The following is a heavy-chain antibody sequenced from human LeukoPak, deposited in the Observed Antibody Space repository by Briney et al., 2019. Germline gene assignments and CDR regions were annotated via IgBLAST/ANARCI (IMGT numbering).Heavy chain of an antibody. Sequence: ASVKVSCKASGYTFTSYGISWVRQAPGQGLEWMGWISAYNGNTNYAQKLQGRVIMTTDTSTSTAYMELRSLRSDDTAVYYCARDPEWGDYGGFDYWGQGTLVTVSS. V-gene: IGHV1-18*01. CDR3: ARDPEWGDYGGFDY. D-gene: IGHD4-23*01. CDR1: GYTFTSYG. J-gene: IGHJ4*02. CDR2: ISAYNGNT.